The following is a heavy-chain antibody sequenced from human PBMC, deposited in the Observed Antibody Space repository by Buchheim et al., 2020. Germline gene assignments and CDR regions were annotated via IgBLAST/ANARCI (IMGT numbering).Heavy chain of an antibody. V-gene: IGHV4-59*01. CDR2: IYYSGST. CDR3: AGVATTFDY. D-gene: IGHD5-12*01. J-gene: IGHJ4*02. Sequence: QVQLQESGPGLVKPSETLSLTCTVSGGSISSYYWSWIRQPPGKGLEWIGYIYYSGSTNYNPSLQSRVTISVDTSKNQFSLKLSSVTAADTAVYYCAGVATTFDYWGQGTL. CDR1: GGSISSYY.